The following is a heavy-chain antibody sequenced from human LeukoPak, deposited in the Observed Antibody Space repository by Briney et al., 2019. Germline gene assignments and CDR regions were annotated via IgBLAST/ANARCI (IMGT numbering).Heavy chain of an antibody. CDR2: ISRTSESI. CDR3: ARSLFDY. CDR1: GFTFNTYS. Sequence: GGSLRLSCAAPGFTFNTYSMSWVRQAPGKGLEWVSIISRTSESIFYADPVKGRFTISRDNAKNSLYLQMNSLRAEDTAVYYCARSLFDYWGQGTLVTVSS. J-gene: IGHJ4*02. V-gene: IGHV3-21*01.